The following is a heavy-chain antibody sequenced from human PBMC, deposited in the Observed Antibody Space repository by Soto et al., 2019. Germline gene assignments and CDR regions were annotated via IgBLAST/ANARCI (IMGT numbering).Heavy chain of an antibody. CDR3: ARDLRDLEWPNQNNWFDP. Sequence: GASVKVSCKASGGTFSSYAISWVRQAPGQGLEWMGGIIPIFGTANYAQKFQGRVTITADESTSTAYMELSSPRSEDTAVYYCARDLRDLEWPNQNNWFDPWGQGTLVTVSS. CDR2: IIPIFGTA. J-gene: IGHJ5*02. D-gene: IGHD3-3*01. CDR1: GGTFSSYA. V-gene: IGHV1-69*13.